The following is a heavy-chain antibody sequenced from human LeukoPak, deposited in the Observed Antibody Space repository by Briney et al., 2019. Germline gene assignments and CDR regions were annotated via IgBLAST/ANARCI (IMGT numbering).Heavy chain of an antibody. V-gene: IGHV4-34*01. D-gene: IGHD3-22*01. Sequence: SETLSLSCAVYGGSFSGYYWSWIRQPPGKGLEWIGEINHSGSTNYNPSLKSRVTISVDTSKNQFSLKLSSVTAADTAVYYCAVNYYDSSGYPASYFDYWGQGNLVTVSS. CDR3: AVNYYDSSGYPASYFDY. CDR1: GGSFSGYY. CDR2: INHSGST. J-gene: IGHJ4*02.